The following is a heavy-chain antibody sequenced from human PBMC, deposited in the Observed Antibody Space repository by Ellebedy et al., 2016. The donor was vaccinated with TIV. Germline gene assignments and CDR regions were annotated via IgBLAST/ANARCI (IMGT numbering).Heavy chain of an antibody. CDR3: ARIFVEGWFDP. CDR2: IYSGGST. D-gene: IGHD3-3*01. Sequence: GGSLRLXXAASGFTVSSNYMSWVRQAPGKGLEWVSVIYSGGSTYYADSVKGRFTISRDNSKNTLFLQMDSLRAEDTAVYYCARIFVEGWFDPWGQGTLVTVSS. J-gene: IGHJ5*02. V-gene: IGHV3-53*01. CDR1: GFTVSSNY.